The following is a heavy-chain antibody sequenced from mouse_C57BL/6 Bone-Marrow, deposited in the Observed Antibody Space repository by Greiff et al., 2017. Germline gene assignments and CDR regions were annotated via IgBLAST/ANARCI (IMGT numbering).Heavy chain of an antibody. J-gene: IGHJ1*03. D-gene: IGHD1-1*01. CDR2: IDPSDSET. CDR3: ARGGSSRHWYIDD. Sequence: QVQLQQPGAELVRPGSSVKLSCKASGYTFTSYWMHWVKQRPIQGLEWIGNIDPSDSETHYNQKFKDKATLTVDKSSSTAYMQLSSLTSVDSAVYYSARGGSSRHWYIDDWGTGTTVTVSS. CDR1: GYTFTSYW. V-gene: IGHV1-52*01.